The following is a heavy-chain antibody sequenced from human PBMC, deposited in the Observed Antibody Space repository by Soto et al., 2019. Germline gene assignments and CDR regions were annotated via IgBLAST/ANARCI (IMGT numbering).Heavy chain of an antibody. D-gene: IGHD6-19*01. J-gene: IGHJ4*02. CDR3: PRVWQVAIDY. V-gene: IGHV3-48*03. CDR1: GFTFSTYE. CDR2: ISSSGSTI. Sequence: GGSLRLSCAGSGFTFSTYEMNWVRQAPGKGLEWVSYISSSGSTIYYADSVKGRFTISRDNAKNSLYLQMNSLRAEDTAVYYCPRVWQVAIDYWGQGTLVTVSS.